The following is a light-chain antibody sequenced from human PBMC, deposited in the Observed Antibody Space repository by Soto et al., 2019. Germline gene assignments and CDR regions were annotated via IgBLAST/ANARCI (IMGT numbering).Light chain of an antibody. Sequence: QSVLTQPPSVSAAPGQKVTISCSGSSSNIGNNYVSWYQQFPGTAPKIIIYDTNKRPSGIPDRFSGSKSGTSATLGITGLQTGDEADYYCGTWDSSLSAEVFGTGTKVTVL. CDR2: DTN. CDR3: GTWDSSLSAEV. V-gene: IGLV1-51*01. CDR1: SSNIGNNY. J-gene: IGLJ1*01.